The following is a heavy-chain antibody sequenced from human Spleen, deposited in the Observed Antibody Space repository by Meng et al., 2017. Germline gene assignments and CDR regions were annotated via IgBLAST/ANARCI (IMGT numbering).Heavy chain of an antibody. CDR2: INHSEST. D-gene: IGHD6-19*01. CDR1: GGFFSGYY. Sequence: GLCKPAATLSLTCPVYGGFFSGYYWSWIRQPPGKGLEWIGDINHSESTNYNPSLETRATISVDTSQNKLSLTLSYVTAADTAVYYCAKDQGTSGCYSFDYWGQGTLVTVSS. V-gene: IGHV4-34*01. CDR3: AKDQGTSGCYSFDY. J-gene: IGHJ4*02.